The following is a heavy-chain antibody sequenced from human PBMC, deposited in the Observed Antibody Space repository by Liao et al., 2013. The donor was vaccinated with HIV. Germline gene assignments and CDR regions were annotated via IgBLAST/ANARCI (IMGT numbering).Heavy chain of an antibody. J-gene: IGHJ5*02. CDR2: IYYSGST. Sequence: QVQLQESGPGLVKPSETLSLTCTVSGGSISRYYWSWIRQPPGKGLEWIGYIYYSGSTYYNPSLKSRVTISVDTSKNQFSLKLSSVTAADTAVYYCARGYYDFWSGYGSNWFDPGAREPWSPSPQ. CDR1: GGSISRYY. V-gene: IGHV4-59*12. D-gene: IGHD3-3*01. CDR3: ARGYYDFWSGYGSNWFDP.